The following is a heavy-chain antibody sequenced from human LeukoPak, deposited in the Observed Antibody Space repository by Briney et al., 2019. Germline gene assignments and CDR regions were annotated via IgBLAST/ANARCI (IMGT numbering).Heavy chain of an antibody. V-gene: IGHV3-15*01. CDR3: TTGGLEDIVVVPAANDY. D-gene: IGHD2-2*01. Sequence: PGGSLRLSCAASGFIFSNAWMSWVRQAPGKGLEWVGRIKSKTDGGTTDYAAPVKGRFIISRDDSKNTLYLQMNSLKTEDTAVYYCTTGGLEDIVVVPAANDYWGQGTLVTVSS. CDR1: GFIFSNAW. CDR2: IKSKTDGGTT. J-gene: IGHJ4*02.